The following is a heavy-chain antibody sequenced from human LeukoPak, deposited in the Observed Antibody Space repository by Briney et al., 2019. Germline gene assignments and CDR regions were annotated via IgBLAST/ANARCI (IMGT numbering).Heavy chain of an antibody. V-gene: IGHV3-21*04. CDR2: ISSSANYI. CDR3: ARGRGNFDY. D-gene: IGHD1-14*01. Sequence: GGSLRLSCAASGFTFSSYNMNWVRQAPGQGLEWVSAISSSANYIYYADSVKGRFTISRDNSKNTLYLQMNSLRAEDTAVYYCARGRGNFDYWGQGTLVTVSS. CDR1: GFTFSSYN. J-gene: IGHJ4*02.